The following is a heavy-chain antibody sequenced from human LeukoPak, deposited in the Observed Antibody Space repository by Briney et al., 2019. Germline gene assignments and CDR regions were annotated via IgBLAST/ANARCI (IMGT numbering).Heavy chain of an antibody. Sequence: GGCLRLSCAASGFTFSSYGMHWVRQAPGKGLERVAVIWYDGSNKYYADSVKGRFTISRDNSKNPLYLQMNSLRAEDTAVYYCARLNARDYYFDYWGQGTLVTVSS. J-gene: IGHJ4*02. V-gene: IGHV3-33*01. CDR2: IWYDGSNK. CDR1: GFTFSSYG. CDR3: ARLNARDYYFDY.